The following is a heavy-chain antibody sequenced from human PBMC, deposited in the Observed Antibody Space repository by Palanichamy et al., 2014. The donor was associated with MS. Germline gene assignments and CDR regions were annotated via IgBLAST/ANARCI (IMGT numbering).Heavy chain of an antibody. Sequence: QVQLVESGGGVVQPRGSLRLSCAASGFSFSSYGMHWVRQAPGKGLEWVAFIRYDENKKYYADSVKGRFTVSRDNSKNTLYLQMNSLGAEDTAMYYCAKLTGTNAFDTWGQGTMVTVSS. CDR1: GFSFSSYG. CDR3: AKLTGTNAFDT. CDR2: IRYDENKK. V-gene: IGHV3-30*02. D-gene: IGHD1-20*01. J-gene: IGHJ3*02.